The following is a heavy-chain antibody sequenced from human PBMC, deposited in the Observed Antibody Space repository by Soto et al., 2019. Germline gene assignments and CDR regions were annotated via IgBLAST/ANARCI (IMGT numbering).Heavy chain of an antibody. Sequence: SETLSLTCSVSSASLSSSTYYWSWIRQPPGRGPEWIGSIYYGGNTYYKPSLKSRVSISIDTSRNQFSLKLTSVTAADTGVYYCASSSPFHYWGPGILVTVSS. J-gene: IGHJ4*02. V-gene: IGHV4-39*01. CDR2: IYYGGNT. D-gene: IGHD6-6*01. CDR3: ASSSPFHY. CDR1: SASLSSSTYY.